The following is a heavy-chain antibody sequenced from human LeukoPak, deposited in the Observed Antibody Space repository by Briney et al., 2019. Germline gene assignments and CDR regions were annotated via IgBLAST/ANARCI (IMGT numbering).Heavy chain of an antibody. J-gene: IGHJ5*02. D-gene: IGHD2-2*01. CDR3: ARGSQAGYCSSTSCSARINWFDP. V-gene: IGHV3-33*01. CDR1: GFTFSSYG. CDR2: IWYDGSNK. Sequence: GGSLRLSCAASGFTFSSYGMHWVRQAPGKGLEWVAVIWYDGSNKYYADSVKSRFTISRDNSKNTLYLQMNSLRAEDTAVYYCARGSQAGYCSSTSCSARINWFDPWGQGTLVTVSS.